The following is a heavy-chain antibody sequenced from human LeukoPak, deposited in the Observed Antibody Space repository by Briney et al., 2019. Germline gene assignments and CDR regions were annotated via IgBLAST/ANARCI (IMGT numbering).Heavy chain of an antibody. D-gene: IGHD1-26*01. CDR3: GRALGSYFDY. Sequence: GGSLRLSCAASGSTFSRDWTQWVRQPPGEGLVWVSRINSDGSSTNYADSMKGRFTISRDNAKNTLYLQMNSLRAEDTAVYYCGRALGSYFDYWGQGTLVTVSP. CDR2: INSDGSST. J-gene: IGHJ4*02. CDR1: GSTFSRDW. V-gene: IGHV3-74*01.